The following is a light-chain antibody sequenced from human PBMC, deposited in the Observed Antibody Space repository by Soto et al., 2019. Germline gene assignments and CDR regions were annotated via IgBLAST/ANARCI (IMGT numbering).Light chain of an antibody. CDR3: QQRSNWPGGLT. V-gene: IGKV3-11*01. CDR2: DAS. J-gene: IGKJ4*01. Sequence: EIVLTQSPATLSLSPGERATLSCRASQSVSSYLAWYQQKPGQAPRLLIYDASNRATGIPARFSGSGSGTDFTLTISSLEPEYFAVYYCQQRSNWPGGLTFGGGTKVEIK. CDR1: QSVSSY.